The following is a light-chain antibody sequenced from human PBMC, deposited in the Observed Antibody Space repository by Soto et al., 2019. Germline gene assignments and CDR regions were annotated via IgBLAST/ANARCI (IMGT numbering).Light chain of an antibody. CDR3: QQYHNWPPYT. CDR1: QSVSTN. Sequence: EIVMTQSPATLSVSPGERATLSCRASQSVSTNLAWYKQKPGQAPRLLIYGASTRATGVPARFSGSGSGTELTLTISSLQSEDFAVYYCQQYHNWPPYTFGQGTKVDIK. V-gene: IGKV3-15*01. J-gene: IGKJ2*01. CDR2: GAS.